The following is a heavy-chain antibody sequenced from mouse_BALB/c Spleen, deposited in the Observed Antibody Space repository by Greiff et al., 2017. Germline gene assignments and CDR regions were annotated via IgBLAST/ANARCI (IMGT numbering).Heavy chain of an antibody. J-gene: IGHJ4*01. CDR2: INPSNGRT. D-gene: IGHD1-2*01. CDR3: ALYGYVSYYYAMDY. CDR1: GYTFTSYW. V-gene: IGHV1S81*02. Sequence: QVQLQQPGAELVKPGASVKLSCKASGYTFTSYWMHWVKQRPGQGLEWIGEINPSNGRTNYNEKFKSKATLTVDKSSSTAYMQLSSLTSEDSAVYYGALYGYVSYYYAMDYWGQGTSVTVSS.